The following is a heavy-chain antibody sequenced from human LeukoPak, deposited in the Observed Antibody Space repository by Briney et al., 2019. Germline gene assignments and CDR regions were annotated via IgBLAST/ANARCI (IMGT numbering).Heavy chain of an antibody. CDR3: TTVPYYYDNSGYYHGVFDY. CDR2: LKSKADGGTT. V-gene: IGHV3-15*01. J-gene: IGHJ4*02. D-gene: IGHD3-22*01. CDR1: GFTFSNAW. Sequence: GGSLRLSCAASGFTFSNAWMSWVRQAPGKGLEWVGRLKSKADGGTTDYAAPVKGRFTISKDDSKNTLYLQMNSLKTEDTAVYYCTTVPYYYDNSGYYHGVFDYWGQGPLVTVSS.